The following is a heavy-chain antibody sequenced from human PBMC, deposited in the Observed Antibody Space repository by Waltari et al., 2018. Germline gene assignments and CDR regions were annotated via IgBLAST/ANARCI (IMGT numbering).Heavy chain of an antibody. CDR2: INPNSGGT. CDR1: GYTFTGYY. Sequence: QVQLVQSGAEVKKPGASVKVSCKASGYTFTGYYMHWVRQAPGQGLEWSGWINPNSGGTTYSQKFQGLATMTRDTAISTAYMALSRLRSDDTAVYYCARDLSGCSGGSCYPGAFDIWGQGTMVTVSS. J-gene: IGHJ3*02. D-gene: IGHD2-15*01. CDR3: ARDLSGCSGGSCYPGAFDI. V-gene: IGHV1-2*02.